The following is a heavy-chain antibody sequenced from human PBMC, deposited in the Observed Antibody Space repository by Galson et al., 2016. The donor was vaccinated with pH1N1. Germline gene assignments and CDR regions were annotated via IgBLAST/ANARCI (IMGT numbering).Heavy chain of an antibody. CDR1: GFFFSSYW. CDR2: IKQDGSEK. D-gene: IGHD5-12*01. J-gene: IGHJ3*02. CDR3: ASWLVPHGFNT. V-gene: IGHV3-7*05. Sequence: SLRLSCAASGFFFSSYWMTWVRQAPGKGLEWVAKIKQDGSEKQYVDSVKGRFTISRDNAKNSLYLQMNTLRAEDTAVYYCASWLVPHGFNTWGQGTMVTVSS.